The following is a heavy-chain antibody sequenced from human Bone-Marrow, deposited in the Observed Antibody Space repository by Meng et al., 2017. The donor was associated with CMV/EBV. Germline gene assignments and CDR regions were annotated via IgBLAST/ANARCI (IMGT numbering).Heavy chain of an antibody. CDR1: GGSISSYY. V-gene: IGHV4-59*01. J-gene: IGHJ6*04. Sequence: SETLSLTCTVSGGSISSYYWNWIRQPPGKGLECIGYIYYSGTTYYNPSLKSRVTISVDTSKNQFSLKLISVTAADTAVYFCARVNIVVVPAALYYYYYGMDVWGEGTTVTASS. CDR3: ARVNIVVVPAALYYYYYGMDV. D-gene: IGHD2-2*01. CDR2: IYYSGTT.